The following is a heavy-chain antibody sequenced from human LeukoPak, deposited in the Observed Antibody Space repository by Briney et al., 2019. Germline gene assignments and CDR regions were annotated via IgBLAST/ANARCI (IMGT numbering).Heavy chain of an antibody. J-gene: IGHJ3*01. V-gene: IGHV3-21*01. Sequence: GGSLRLSCVASGFSFSSYTMNWVRQAPGKGLEWVSYISSKDTYIYYANSVKGRFIISRDNARNSLYLHMTSLRVEDTAIFYCARISYDTSDAFDVWGQGTMVTVS. CDR3: ARISYDTSDAFDV. D-gene: IGHD3-22*01. CDR2: ISSKDTYI. CDR1: GFSFSSYT.